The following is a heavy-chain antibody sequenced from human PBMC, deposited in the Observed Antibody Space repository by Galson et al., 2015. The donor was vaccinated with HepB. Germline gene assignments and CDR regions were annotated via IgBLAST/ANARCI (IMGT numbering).Heavy chain of an antibody. CDR3: ARGMGYCSSTSCYEPDY. CDR1: GGTFSSYA. D-gene: IGHD2-2*01. CDR2: IVPIFGTA. V-gene: IGHV1-69*13. Sequence: SVKVSCKASGGTFSSYAISWVRQAPGQGLEWMGGIVPIFGTANYAQKFQGRVTITSDESTSTAYMELSSLRSEDTAVYYCARGMGYCSSTSCYEPDYWGQGTLVTVTS. J-gene: IGHJ4*02.